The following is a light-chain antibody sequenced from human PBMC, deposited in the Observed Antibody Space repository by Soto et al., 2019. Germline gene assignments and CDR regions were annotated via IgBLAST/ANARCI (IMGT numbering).Light chain of an antibody. CDR1: QSISAT. CDR3: QQYETYSRT. V-gene: IGKV1-5*01. J-gene: IGKJ1*01. Sequence: DIQMTQSPSTLSASVGDRVTITCRASQSISATLAWYQQKPGQAPKLLIYDASSLDRGVPSRFSGSGSGTEFSLTISSLQPDDFATYYCQQYETYSRTFGQGTKVEIK. CDR2: DAS.